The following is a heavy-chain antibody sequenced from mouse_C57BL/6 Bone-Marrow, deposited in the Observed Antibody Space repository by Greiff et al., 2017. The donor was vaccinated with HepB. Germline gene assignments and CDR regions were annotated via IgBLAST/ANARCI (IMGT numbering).Heavy chain of an antibody. Sequence: QVQLQQSGAELVRPGASVKLSCKASGYTFTDYYINWVKQRPGQGLEWIARIYPGSGNTYYNEKFKGKATLTAEKSSSTAYMQLSSLTSEDSAVYFCARFCKYYFDYWGQGTTLTVSS. CDR3: ARFCKYYFDY. V-gene: IGHV1-76*01. CDR1: GYTFTDYY. J-gene: IGHJ2*01. CDR2: IYPGSGNT.